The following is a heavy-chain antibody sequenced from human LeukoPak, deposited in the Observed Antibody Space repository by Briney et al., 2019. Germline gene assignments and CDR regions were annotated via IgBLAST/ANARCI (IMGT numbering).Heavy chain of an antibody. CDR3: ARDRQGGYGFDY. Sequence: GGSLRLSCAGSGFTFSTYEINWVRQSPGKGLEWVSYISASGNTIYYADSVKGRFTISRDDAKDSVYLQMNSLRAEDTAVYYCARDRQGGYGFDYWGQGTRVTVSS. D-gene: IGHD5-12*01. J-gene: IGHJ4*02. CDR2: ISASGNTI. V-gene: IGHV3-48*03. CDR1: GFTFSTYE.